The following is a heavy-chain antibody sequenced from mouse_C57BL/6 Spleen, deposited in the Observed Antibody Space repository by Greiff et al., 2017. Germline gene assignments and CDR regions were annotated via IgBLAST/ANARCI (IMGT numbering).Heavy chain of an antibody. CDR3: ARLEAMDY. CDR2: IYPGDGDT. V-gene: IGHV1-82*01. CDR1: GYAFSSSW. Sequence: QVQLQQSGPELVKPGASVKISCKASGYAFSSSWMNWVKQRPGKGLEWIGRIYPGDGDTNYNGKFKGKATLTADKSSSTAYMQLSSLTSEDSAVYFCARLEAMDYWGQGTSVTVSS. J-gene: IGHJ4*01.